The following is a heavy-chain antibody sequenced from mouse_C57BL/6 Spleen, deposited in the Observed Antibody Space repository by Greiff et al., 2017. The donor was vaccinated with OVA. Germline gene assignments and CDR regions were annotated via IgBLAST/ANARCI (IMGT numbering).Heavy chain of an antibody. CDR2: IYPGDGDT. Sequence: VQLQESGPELVKPGASVKISCKASGYAFSSSWMNWVTQRPGKGLEWIGRIYPGDGDTNYNGKVKGKATLTADNSSSTAYMQLSSLTSEDSAVYFCARAQILSGDYAMDYWGQGTSVTVSS. CDR1: GYAFSSSW. J-gene: IGHJ4*01. D-gene: IGHD2-3*01. CDR3: ARAQILSGDYAMDY. V-gene: IGHV1-82*01.